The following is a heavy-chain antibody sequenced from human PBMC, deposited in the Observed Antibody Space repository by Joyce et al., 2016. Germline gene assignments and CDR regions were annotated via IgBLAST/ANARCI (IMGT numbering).Heavy chain of an antibody. CDR3: AHTYIGSPFDY. CDR2: IYWDDDK. V-gene: IGHV2-5*02. CDR1: GFSLTTTEVG. Sequence: QITLKESGPTLVKPMQTLTLTCTFSGFSLTTTEVGVGWIRRPPGKALEWLAIIYWDDDKRYSPSLKSRLTITKDSSKNQVVLRMTNMDPVDTGTYYCAHTYIGSPFDYWGQGTLVAVSS. J-gene: IGHJ4*02. D-gene: IGHD6-6*01.